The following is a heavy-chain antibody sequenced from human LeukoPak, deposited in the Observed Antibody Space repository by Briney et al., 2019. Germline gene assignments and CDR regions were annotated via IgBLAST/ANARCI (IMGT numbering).Heavy chain of an antibody. CDR3: ARAVGEGYNPMSPFDY. D-gene: IGHD5-24*01. CDR1: GGTFSSYA. Sequence: GSSVKVSCKASGGTFSSYAISWVRQAPGQGLEWMGGIIPIFGTANYAQKFQGRVTITTDESTSTAYMELSSLRSEDTAVYYCARAVGEGYNPMSPFDYWGQGTLVTVSS. J-gene: IGHJ4*02. CDR2: IIPIFGTA. V-gene: IGHV1-69*05.